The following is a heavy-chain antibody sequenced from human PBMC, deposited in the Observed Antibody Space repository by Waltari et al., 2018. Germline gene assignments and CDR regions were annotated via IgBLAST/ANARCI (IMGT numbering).Heavy chain of an antibody. V-gene: IGHV4-59*01. Sequence: QGQLQESGPSRLKPSETLALIGTVSGGAISGVYWSWVRQPPGKGLDWIGYSYYTGSTNFNPSLKSRVTMSVVTAKNQFSLKLSSVTAAATAFYYCAGGGGGDWEWFDPWGQGTLVTVSS. J-gene: IGHJ5*02. D-gene: IGHD2-21*02. CDR2: SYYTGST. CDR1: GGAISGVY. CDR3: AGGGGGDWEWFDP.